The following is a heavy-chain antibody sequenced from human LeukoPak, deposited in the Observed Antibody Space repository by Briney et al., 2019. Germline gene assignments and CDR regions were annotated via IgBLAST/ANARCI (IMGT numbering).Heavy chain of an antibody. CDR3: VRDRRARYCSSTSCYSNNWFDP. V-gene: IGHV1-2*02. CDR2: INPNSGGT. J-gene: IGHJ5*02. CDR1: GYTFTGYY. Sequence: ASVTVSCKASGYTFTGYYMHWVRQAPGQGLEWMGWINPNSGGTNYAQKFQGRVTMTRDTSISTAYMELSRLRSDDTAVYYCVRDRRARYCSSTSCYSNNWFDPWGQGTLVTVSS. D-gene: IGHD2-2*01.